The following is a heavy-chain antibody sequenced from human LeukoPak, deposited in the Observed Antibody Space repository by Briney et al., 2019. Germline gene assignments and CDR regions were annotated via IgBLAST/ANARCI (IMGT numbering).Heavy chain of an antibody. D-gene: IGHD5-18*01. Sequence: SETLSLTCTVSGGSVSGGDYYWSWIRQPAGKGLEWIGRIYSGVSSQRNPSHQYNPSLKSRLTISADTSRNHFSLNLNSLTAADTAVYYCARGGTAGYKNYFDPWGQGTLVTVSS. V-gene: IGHV4-61*02. J-gene: IGHJ5*02. CDR3: ARGGTAGYKNYFDP. CDR2: IYSGVSSQRNPSH. CDR1: GGSVSGGDYY.